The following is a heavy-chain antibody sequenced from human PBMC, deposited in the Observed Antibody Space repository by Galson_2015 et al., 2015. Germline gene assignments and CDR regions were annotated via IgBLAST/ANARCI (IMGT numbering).Heavy chain of an antibody. CDR1: GGSISSSSYY. D-gene: IGHD3-10*01. Sequence: ETLSLTCTVSGGSISSSSYYWGWIRQPPGKGLEWIGSIYYSGSTYYNPSLKSRVTISVDTSKNQFSLKLSSVTAADTAVYYCARHLTQHYGSGSYYNSGWFDPWGQGTLVTVSS. CDR3: ARHLTQHYGSGSYYNSGWFDP. V-gene: IGHV4-39*01. J-gene: IGHJ5*02. CDR2: IYYSGST.